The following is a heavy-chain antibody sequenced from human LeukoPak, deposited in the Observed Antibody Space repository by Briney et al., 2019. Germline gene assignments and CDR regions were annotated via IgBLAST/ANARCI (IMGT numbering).Heavy chain of an antibody. CDR3: ARHASVDGNWPRPLDY. Sequence: KSSETLSLTCTVSGGSISSSPYYWGWIRQPPGKGLEWIGNIYYSGSTYYNPSLKTRVTISVDTSKNQFSLKLPSVTAADTAVYYCARHASVDGNWPRPLDYWGQGSLVTVSS. CDR2: IYYSGST. J-gene: IGHJ4*02. CDR1: GGSISSSPYY. D-gene: IGHD6-19*01. V-gene: IGHV4-39*01.